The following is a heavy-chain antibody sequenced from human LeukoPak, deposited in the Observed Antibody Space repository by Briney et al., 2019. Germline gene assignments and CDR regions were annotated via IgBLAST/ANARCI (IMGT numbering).Heavy chain of an antibody. V-gene: IGHV4-59*12. D-gene: IGHD5-18*01. Sequence: SETLSLTCGVSGGSITTFSWSWIRQSPGEGLEWVGNIYYRGRVKYNPSLKSRVTMSVDTSKNQLSLKLNSVTAADTAVYYCARGYYYFDYWGQGTLVTVSS. J-gene: IGHJ4*02. CDR1: GGSITTFS. CDR2: IYYRGRV. CDR3: ARGYYYFDY.